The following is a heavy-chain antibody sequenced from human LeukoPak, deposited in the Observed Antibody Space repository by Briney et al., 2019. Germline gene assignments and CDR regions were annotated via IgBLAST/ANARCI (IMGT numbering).Heavy chain of an antibody. D-gene: IGHD5-12*01. J-gene: IGHJ4*02. Sequence: ASVKVSCKTSGYTFTSYAMHWVRQAPGQRLEWMGWINAGNGNTKYSQKFQGRVTITRDTSASTAYMELSSLRSEDTAVYSCARGVATNRYYFDYWGQGTLVTVSS. CDR3: ARGVATNRYYFDY. V-gene: IGHV1-3*01. CDR1: GYTFTSYA. CDR2: INAGNGNT.